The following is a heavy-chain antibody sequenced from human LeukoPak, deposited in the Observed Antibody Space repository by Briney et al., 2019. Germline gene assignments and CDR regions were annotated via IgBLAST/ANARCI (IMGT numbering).Heavy chain of an antibody. J-gene: IGHJ4*02. D-gene: IGHD3-22*01. CDR2: ISFDGSKN. Sequence: GGSLRLSCAASGFTFSTYGMHWVRQAPGKGLEWVALISFDGSKNYYADSVKGRFTISRDNSKNTLSLQLNSLRPEDTAVYYCAKDGVAYYYDSSGYYRFDYWGQGTLVTVSS. CDR3: AKDGVAYYYDSSGYYRFDY. V-gene: IGHV3-30*18. CDR1: GFTFSTYG.